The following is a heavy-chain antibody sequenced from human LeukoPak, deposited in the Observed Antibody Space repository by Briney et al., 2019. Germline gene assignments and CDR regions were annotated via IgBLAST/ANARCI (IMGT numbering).Heavy chain of an antibody. CDR1: GGSISSYY. CDR3: ARVAGDFPRPEHFQH. D-gene: IGHD2-21*02. J-gene: IGHJ1*01. V-gene: IGHV4-59*08. Sequence: PSETLSLTCTVSGGSISSYYWSWIRQPPGKGLEWIGYIYYSGSTNYNPSLKSRVTISVDTSKNQFSLKLSSVTAADTAVYYCARVAGDFPRPEHFQHWGQGTLVTVSS. CDR2: IYYSGST.